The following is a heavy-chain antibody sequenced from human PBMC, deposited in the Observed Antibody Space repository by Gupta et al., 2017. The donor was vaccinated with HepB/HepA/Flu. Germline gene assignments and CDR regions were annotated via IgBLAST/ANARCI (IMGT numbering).Heavy chain of an antibody. CDR3: AGVYDILTYPDYYYYGMDV. CDR2: ISGSGGST. Sequence: EVQLLESGGGLVQPGGSLRLSCAASGFTFSSYAMSWVRQAPGKGLEWVSAISGSGGSTYYADSVKGRFTISRDNSKNTLYLQMNSLRAEDTAVYYCAGVYDILTYPDYYYYGMDVWGQGTTVTVSS. CDR1: GFTFSSYA. V-gene: IGHV3-23*01. J-gene: IGHJ6*02. D-gene: IGHD3-9*01.